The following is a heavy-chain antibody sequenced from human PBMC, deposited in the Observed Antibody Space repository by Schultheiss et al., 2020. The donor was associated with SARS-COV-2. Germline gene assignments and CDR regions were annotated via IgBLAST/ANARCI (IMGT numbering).Heavy chain of an antibody. D-gene: IGHD6-19*01. CDR3: ARGLYTSGWSIDS. J-gene: IGHJ4*02. Sequence: GGSLRLSCAASGFTFSSYSMNWVRQAPGKGLEWVSYISSSSSTIYYADSVKGRFTISRDNAKNSLYLQMNSLRAEDTALYNCARGLYTSGWSIDSWGQGTLVTVSS. CDR2: ISSSSSTI. V-gene: IGHV3-48*04. CDR1: GFTFSSYS.